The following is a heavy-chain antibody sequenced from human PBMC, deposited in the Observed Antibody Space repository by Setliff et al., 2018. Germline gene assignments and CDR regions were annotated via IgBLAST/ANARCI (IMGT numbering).Heavy chain of an antibody. Sequence: PGGSLRLSCTASGLSYINDWVSWVRQAPGKGLEWLASINQDGSETYYVDPLKGRFSVSRDNGKNSLYLQMNSLRAEDTAVYYCARASKGLYCGSDCFYTFDSWGPGTLVTVSS. V-gene: IGHV3-7*01. CDR2: INQDGSET. CDR3: ARASKGLYCGSDCFYTFDS. CDR1: GLSYINDW. D-gene: IGHD2-21*02. J-gene: IGHJ4*02.